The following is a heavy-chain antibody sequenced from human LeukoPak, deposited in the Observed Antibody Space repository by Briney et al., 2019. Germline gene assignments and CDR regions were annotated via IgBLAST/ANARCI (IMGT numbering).Heavy chain of an antibody. V-gene: IGHV5-51*01. CDR1: GFTSTNSW. CDR3: ARHPSYTRGWPLDY. D-gene: IGHD6-19*01. J-gene: IGHJ4*02. Sequence: GESLKISCKGPGFTSTNSWIAWVRQVPGKGLEWMGIIYLGDSDTRYSPSFQGQVTISADKSITTAYLRWSSLKASDTAIYYCARHPSYTRGWPLDYWGQGTLVTVSS. CDR2: IYLGDSDT.